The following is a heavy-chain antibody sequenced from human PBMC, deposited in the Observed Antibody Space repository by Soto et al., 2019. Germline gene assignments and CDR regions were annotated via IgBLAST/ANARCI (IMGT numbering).Heavy chain of an antibody. CDR1: GFTFSSYW. V-gene: IGHV3-7*01. Sequence: EVQLVESGGGLVQPGGSLRLSCAASGFTFSSYWMSWVRQAPGKGLEWVANIKQDGSEKYYVESVKGRFTISRDNAKNSLYLQMNSLRAEDTALYYCAREEADSSADLIDPWGQGTLVTVSS. CDR3: AREEADSSADLIDP. CDR2: IKQDGSEK. D-gene: IGHD6-19*01. J-gene: IGHJ5*02.